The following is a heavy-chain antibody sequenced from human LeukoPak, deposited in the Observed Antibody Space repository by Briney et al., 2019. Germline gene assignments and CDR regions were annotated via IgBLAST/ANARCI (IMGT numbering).Heavy chain of an antibody. CDR2: INAGNSNT. J-gene: IGHJ5*02. D-gene: IGHD3-10*01. Sequence: GASVKVSCKASGYTFTSYAMHWVRRAPGQRLEWMGWINAGNSNTKYSQKFQGRVTITRDTSASTAYMELSSLRSEDTAVYYCARDRAPITMVRGVINWFDPWGQGTLVTVSS. CDR1: GYTFTSYA. V-gene: IGHV1-3*01. CDR3: ARDRAPITMVRGVINWFDP.